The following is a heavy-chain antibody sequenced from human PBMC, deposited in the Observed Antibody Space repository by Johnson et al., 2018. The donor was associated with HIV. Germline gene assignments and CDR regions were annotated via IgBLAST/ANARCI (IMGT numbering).Heavy chain of an antibody. CDR2: ISWNSGSI. CDR3: AKESRAVAGTAFDI. Sequence: VQLVESGGGVVQPGGSLRLSCAASGFTFDDYAMHWVRQAPGKGLEWVSGISWNSGSIGYADSVKGRFTISRDNAKNSLYLQMNSLRAEDTALYYCAKESRAVAGTAFDIWGQGTMVTVSS. CDR1: GFTFDDYA. D-gene: IGHD6-19*01. J-gene: IGHJ3*02. V-gene: IGHV3-9*01.